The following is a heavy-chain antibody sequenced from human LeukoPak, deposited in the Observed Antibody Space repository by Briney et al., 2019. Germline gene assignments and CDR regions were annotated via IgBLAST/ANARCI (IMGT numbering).Heavy chain of an antibody. CDR2: ISAYNGNT. J-gene: IGHJ3*02. D-gene: IGHD1-20*01. Sequence: ASVKVSCKASGYTFTSYDINWVRQATGQGLEWMGWISAYNGNTNYAQKLQGRVTMTTDTSTSTAYMELRSLRSDDTAVYYCARVPNWNNAFDIWGQGTMVTVSS. V-gene: IGHV1-18*01. CDR3: ARVPNWNNAFDI. CDR1: GYTFTSYD.